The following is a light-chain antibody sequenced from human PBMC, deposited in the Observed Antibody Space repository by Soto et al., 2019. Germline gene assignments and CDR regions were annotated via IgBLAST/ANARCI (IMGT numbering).Light chain of an antibody. J-gene: IGKJ5*01. CDR3: QQYARSTT. Sequence: EIVLTQSPGTLSSSPGERATLSCRPSQSVGGSFLSWYHQKPGQAPRLLMSGASSRASGIPNRFSGSGSGTDFTFTIRRLEPEDFGIYYCQQYARSTTLGQGTRLEI. CDR2: GAS. V-gene: IGKV3-20*01. CDR1: QSVGGSF.